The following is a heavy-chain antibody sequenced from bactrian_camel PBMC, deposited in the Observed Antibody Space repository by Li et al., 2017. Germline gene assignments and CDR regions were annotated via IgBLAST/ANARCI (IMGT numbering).Heavy chain of an antibody. J-gene: IGHJ6*01. CDR1: GLTFSTYY. CDR2: INSGGGST. CDR3: ASAVEP. V-gene: IGHV3S40*01. Sequence: VQLVESGGGLVQPGGSLRLSCAASGLTFSTYYMSWVRQAPGKGLEWVSAINSGGGSTYYADSVKGRFTISRDNAKNTASLQLNSLKSEDTALYYCASAVEPWGLGTQVTVS.